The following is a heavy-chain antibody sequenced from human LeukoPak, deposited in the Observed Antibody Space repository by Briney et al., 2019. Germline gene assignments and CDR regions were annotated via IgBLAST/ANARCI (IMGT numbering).Heavy chain of an antibody. CDR3: AVYYDSSGYSTLGRNDAFDI. CDR1: GYTLTELS. J-gene: IGHJ3*02. CDR2: FDPEDGET. Sequence: ASVKVSCKVSGYTLTELSMHWVRQAPGKGRAWMGGFDPEDGETIYAQKCQGRVTMTEDTSTDTAYMELSSLRSEDTAVYYCAVYYDSSGYSTLGRNDAFDIWGQGTMVTVSS. V-gene: IGHV1-24*01. D-gene: IGHD3-22*01.